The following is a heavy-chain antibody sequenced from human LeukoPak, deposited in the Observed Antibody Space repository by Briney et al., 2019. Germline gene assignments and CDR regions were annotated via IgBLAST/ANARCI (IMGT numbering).Heavy chain of an antibody. J-gene: IGHJ3*02. CDR2: IYSVGSGSST. D-gene: IGHD3-22*01. Sequence: GGSLRLSCAASGFTVSTSYMSWVRQAPGKGLEWVSVIYSVGSGSSTYYADSVKGRFTISRDNSKNTLYLQMNSLRAEDTAVYYCARDPLSYYYDSSGFDAFDIWGQGTMVTVSS. CDR1: GFTVSTSY. V-gene: IGHV3-66*01. CDR3: ARDPLSYYYDSSGFDAFDI.